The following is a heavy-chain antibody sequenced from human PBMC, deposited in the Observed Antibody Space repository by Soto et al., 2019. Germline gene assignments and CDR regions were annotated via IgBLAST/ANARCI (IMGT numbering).Heavy chain of an antibody. D-gene: IGHD1-26*01. V-gene: IGHV4-4*02. CDR1: GGSIRSNNW. CDR3: ARVFSGSYSDY. CDR2: IFHSGST. Sequence: SETLSLTCAVSGGSIRSNNWWSWVRQPPGKGLEWIGEIFHSGSTNYNPSLKTRVTISVDKSKNQFSLKLSSVTTADTAVYYCARVFSGSYSDYWGQGTLVTVSS. J-gene: IGHJ4*02.